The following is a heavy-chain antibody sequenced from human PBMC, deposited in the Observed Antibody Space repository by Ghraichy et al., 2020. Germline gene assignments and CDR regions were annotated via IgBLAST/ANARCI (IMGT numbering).Heavy chain of an antibody. Sequence: GGSLRLSCAASGFTFSSYGMHWVRQAPGKGLEWVAVISYDGSNKYYADSVKGRFTISRDNSKNTLYLQMNSLRAEDTAVYYCAKGEWELRPGSPLYYFDYWGQGTLVTVSS. CDR1: GFTFSSYG. CDR2: ISYDGSNK. CDR3: AKGEWELRPGSPLYYFDY. D-gene: IGHD1-26*01. J-gene: IGHJ4*02. V-gene: IGHV3-30*18.